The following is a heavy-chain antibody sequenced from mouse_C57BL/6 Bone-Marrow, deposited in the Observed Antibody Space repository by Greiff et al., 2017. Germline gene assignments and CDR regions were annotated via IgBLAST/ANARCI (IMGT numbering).Heavy chain of an antibody. Sequence: EVKLMESGGGLVQPGGSLSLSCAASGFTFTDYYMSWVRQPPGKALEWLGFIRNKANGYTTEYSASVKGRFTISRDNSQSILYLQMNALRAEDSATYDCARIYYGNYVGAMDYWGQGTSVTVSS. V-gene: IGHV7-3*01. CDR1: GFTFTDYY. D-gene: IGHD2-1*01. CDR3: ARIYYGNYVGAMDY. J-gene: IGHJ4*01. CDR2: IRNKANGYTT.